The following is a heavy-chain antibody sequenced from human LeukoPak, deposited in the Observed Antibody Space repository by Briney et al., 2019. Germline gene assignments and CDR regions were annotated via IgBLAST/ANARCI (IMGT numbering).Heavy chain of an antibody. CDR2: IKQDGSEK. D-gene: IGHD2-15*01. CDR3: ARARYCSGGSCYSSYYFDY. J-gene: IGHJ4*02. V-gene: IGHV3-7*04. CDR1: GFTFSTYW. Sequence: GGSLRLSCAASGFTFSTYWMNWVRQAPGKGLEWVANIKQDGSEKYYVDSVKGRFTISRDNAKNSVYLQMNSLRAEDTAAYYCARARYCSGGSCYSSYYFDYWGQGTLVTVSS.